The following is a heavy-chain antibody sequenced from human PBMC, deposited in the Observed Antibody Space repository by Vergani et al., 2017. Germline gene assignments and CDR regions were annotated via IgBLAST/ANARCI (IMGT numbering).Heavy chain of an antibody. CDR3: AKVPGSTKTYFDY. J-gene: IGHJ4*02. D-gene: IGHD2-2*01. V-gene: IGHV3-30*18. CDR1: GFTFSTYD. Sequence: QVQLVESGGGVVQPERSLRLSCAASGFTFSTYDMHWVRQAPGKGLGWVAVISYDGSYKYYADSVKDRFTISRDNSKNTLYLQMNSLRAEDTAVYYCAKVPGSTKTYFDYWGQGTLVTVSS. CDR2: ISYDGSYK.